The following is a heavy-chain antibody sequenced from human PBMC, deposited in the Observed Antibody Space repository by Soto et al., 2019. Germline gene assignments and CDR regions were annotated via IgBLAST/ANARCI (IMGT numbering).Heavy chain of an antibody. V-gene: IGHV3-21*01. Sequence: GGSLRLSCAASGFTFSSYSMNWVRQAPGKGLEWVSSISSSSSYIYYADSVKGRFTISRDNAKNSLYPQMNSLRAEDTAVYYCARDLKYCSGGSCYLYYYYYYMDVWGKGTTVTVSS. CDR3: ARDLKYCSGGSCYLYYYYYYMDV. CDR2: ISSSSSYI. CDR1: GFTFSSYS. J-gene: IGHJ6*03. D-gene: IGHD2-15*01.